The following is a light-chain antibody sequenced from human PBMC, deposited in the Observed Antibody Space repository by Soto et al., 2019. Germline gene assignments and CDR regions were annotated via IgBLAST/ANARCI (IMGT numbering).Light chain of an antibody. V-gene: IGLV2-14*01. CDR3: NSYATSNSLI. J-gene: IGLJ2*01. CDR1: SSDIGFYNY. CDR2: EVS. Sequence: QSALTQPASVSGSLGQSITISCTGTSSDIGFYNYVSWYQHHPGKAPKLIIYEVSYRPSGVSNRFSASKSANTASLTISGLQAEDEADYYCNSYATSNSLIFGGGTKLTVL.